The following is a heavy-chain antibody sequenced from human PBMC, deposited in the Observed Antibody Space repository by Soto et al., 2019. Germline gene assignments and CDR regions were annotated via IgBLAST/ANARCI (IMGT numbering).Heavy chain of an antibody. J-gene: IGHJ5*02. CDR3: ARVPSP. Sequence: SETLSLTCTVSGGSISTYYWNWIRQTPGKGLEWIGYIHHSGRTNYNPSLRSRVTISVDRSKNQFSLKLSSVTAADTAVYYCARVPSPWGQGTLVTVSS. CDR1: GGSISTYY. CDR2: IHHSGRT. V-gene: IGHV4-59*12.